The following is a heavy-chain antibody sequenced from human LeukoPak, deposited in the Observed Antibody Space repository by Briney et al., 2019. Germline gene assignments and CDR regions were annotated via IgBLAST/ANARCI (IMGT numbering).Heavy chain of an antibody. V-gene: IGHV3-33*01. Sequence: GGSLRLSCAASGFTFSSYGMHWVRQAPGKGLEWVSGIWYDGSNKYYADSVKGRFTISRDNSKNTLYLQMNSLRAEDTAVYYCARDGQVGIAVAGTVHQNPNYGMDVWGQGTTVTVSS. D-gene: IGHD6-19*01. J-gene: IGHJ6*02. CDR2: IWYDGSNK. CDR1: GFTFSSYG. CDR3: ARDGQVGIAVAGTVHQNPNYGMDV.